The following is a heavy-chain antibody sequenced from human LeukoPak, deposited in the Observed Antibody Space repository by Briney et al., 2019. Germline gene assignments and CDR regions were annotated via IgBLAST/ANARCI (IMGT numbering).Heavy chain of an antibody. CDR2: TYPNDSET. V-gene: IGHV5-51*01. Sequence: GESLKISCKGSGYSFTNYWIGWVRQMPGKGLEWMGITYPNDSETRYSPSFQGLVTISADKSISTAYLQWSSLKASDTAMYYCASHPGYNYGYSDYWGQGTLVTVSS. J-gene: IGHJ4*02. D-gene: IGHD5-18*01. CDR1: GYSFTNYW. CDR3: ASHPGYNYGYSDY.